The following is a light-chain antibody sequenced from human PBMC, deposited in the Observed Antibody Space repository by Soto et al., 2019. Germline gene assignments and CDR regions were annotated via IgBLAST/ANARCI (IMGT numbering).Light chain of an antibody. V-gene: IGLV2-8*01. Sequence: QSVLAQPPSASGSPGQSVTISCTGTSSDVGAYDYVSWYQQHPGKAPKLMIYEINKRPSGVPDRFSGSKSGNTASLTVSGLQAEDEADYYCQSYDNSLSVYVFGTGTKVTVL. CDR2: EIN. J-gene: IGLJ1*01. CDR3: QSYDNSLSVYV. CDR1: SSDVGAYDY.